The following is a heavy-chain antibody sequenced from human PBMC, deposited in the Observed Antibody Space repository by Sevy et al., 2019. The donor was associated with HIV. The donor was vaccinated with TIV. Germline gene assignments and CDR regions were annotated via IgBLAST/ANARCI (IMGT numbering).Heavy chain of an antibody. CDR3: TRSVYGSGTYLNDY. CDR1: GYMFTGYY. V-gene: IGHV1-2*02. J-gene: IGHJ4*02. CDR2: IIPSSGDT. Sequence: ASVKVSCKASGYMFTGYYIHWVRQAPGRGLEWMGWIIPSSGDTNYGQRFLGRVTMTRDTSINIAYMELNSLTSDDTAVYYRTRSVYGSGTYLNDYWGQGTLVTVSS. D-gene: IGHD3-10*01.